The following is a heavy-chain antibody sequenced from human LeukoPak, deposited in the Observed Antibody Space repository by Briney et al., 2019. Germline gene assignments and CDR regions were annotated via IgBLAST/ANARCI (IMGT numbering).Heavy chain of an antibody. J-gene: IGHJ4*02. D-gene: IGHD3-10*01. CDR2: IRSKAYGGIT. CDR3: TRDGLWFGELLSPY. CDR1: GFTFGDYA. Sequence: PGGSLRLSRTASGFTFGDYAMSWVRQAPGKGLEWVGFIRSKAYGGITEYAASVKGRFTISRDDSKSIAYLQMNSLKTEDTAVYYCTRDGLWFGELLSPYWGQGTLVTVSS. V-gene: IGHV3-49*04.